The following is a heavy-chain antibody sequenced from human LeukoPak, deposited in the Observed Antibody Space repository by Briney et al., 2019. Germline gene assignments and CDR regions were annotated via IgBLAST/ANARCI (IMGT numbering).Heavy chain of an antibody. J-gene: IGHJ5*02. Sequence: PSETLSLTCTVSGYSISSGYYWGWIRQPPGKGLEWIGSIYHSGSTYYNPSLKSRVTISVDTSKNQFSLKLSSVTAADTAVYYCARFANYANVPWFDPWGQGTLVTVSS. CDR1: GYSISSGYY. V-gene: IGHV4-38-2*02. CDR2: IYHSGST. CDR3: ARFANYANVPWFDP. D-gene: IGHD1-7*01.